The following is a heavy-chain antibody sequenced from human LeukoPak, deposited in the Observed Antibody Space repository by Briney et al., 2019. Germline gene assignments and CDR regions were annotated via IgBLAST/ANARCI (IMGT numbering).Heavy chain of an antibody. D-gene: IGHD3-9*01. V-gene: IGHV1-18*01. J-gene: IGHJ3*02. CDR1: GGTFSSYA. CDR2: ISAYNGNT. CDR3: ARVNPLKVLRYFDWLLLGGVFDI. Sequence: GASVKVSCKASGGTFSSYAISWVRQAPGQGLEWMGWISAYNGNTNYAQKLQGRVTMTTDTSTSTAYMELRSLRSDDTAVYYCARVNPLKVLRYFDWLLLGGVFDIWGQGTMVTVSS.